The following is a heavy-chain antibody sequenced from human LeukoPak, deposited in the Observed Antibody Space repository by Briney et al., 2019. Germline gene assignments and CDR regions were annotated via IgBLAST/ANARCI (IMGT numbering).Heavy chain of an antibody. CDR2: IYSGGAT. V-gene: IGHV3-53*01. CDR1: GFSVSSYH. CDR3: ARGYGPDY. Sequence: SGGSLRLSCAASGFSVSSYHMNWVRQAPGKGLEWVSVIYSGGATYYADSVKGRFTLSRDNSMNTVFLQMNSLRSEDTAVYYCARGYGPDYWGQGTLVTVSS. D-gene: IGHD2-15*01. J-gene: IGHJ4*02.